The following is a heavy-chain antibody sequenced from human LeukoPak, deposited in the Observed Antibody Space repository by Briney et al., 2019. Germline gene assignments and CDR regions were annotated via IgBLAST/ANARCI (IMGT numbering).Heavy chain of an antibody. Sequence: GGSLRLSCAASGFTFSSYEMNWVRQAPVKGLEWVSYISSSGSTIYYADSVKGRFTISRDNAKNSLYLQMNSLRAEDTAVYYCARQRYSSSWYYFDYWGQGTLVTVSS. CDR1: GFTFSSYE. J-gene: IGHJ4*02. V-gene: IGHV3-48*03. D-gene: IGHD6-13*01. CDR2: ISSSGSTI. CDR3: ARQRYSSSWYYFDY.